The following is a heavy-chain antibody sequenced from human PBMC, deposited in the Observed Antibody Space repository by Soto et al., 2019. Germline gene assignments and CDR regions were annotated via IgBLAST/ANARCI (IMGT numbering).Heavy chain of an antibody. CDR3: ARGEHPTYYDFWSGYYEYYYYYMDV. CDR1: GYTFTSYG. Sequence: ASVKVSCKASGYTFTSYGISWVRQAPGQGLECMGWISAYNGNTNYAQKLQGRITMTTDTSTSTAYMELRSLRSDDTAVYYCARGEHPTYYDFWSGYYEYYYYYMDVWGKGPTVTVSS. V-gene: IGHV1-18*01. D-gene: IGHD3-3*01. CDR2: ISAYNGNT. J-gene: IGHJ6*03.